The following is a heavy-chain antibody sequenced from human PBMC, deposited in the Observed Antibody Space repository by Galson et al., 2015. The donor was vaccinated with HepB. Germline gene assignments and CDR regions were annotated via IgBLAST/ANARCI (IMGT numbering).Heavy chain of an antibody. Sequence: SLRLSCAASGFTFGDYTMSWFRQAPGKGLEWVGSIRSKAYGGTTEYVASVKRRFTISRHDSKSIAYLQIDSLKTEDTAVYYCTGDRKGGYGPFDYWGQGTLVTFSS. D-gene: IGHD5-12*01. J-gene: IGHJ4*02. CDR1: GFTFGDYT. CDR2: IRSKAYGGTT. V-gene: IGHV3-49*03. CDR3: TGDRKGGYGPFDY.